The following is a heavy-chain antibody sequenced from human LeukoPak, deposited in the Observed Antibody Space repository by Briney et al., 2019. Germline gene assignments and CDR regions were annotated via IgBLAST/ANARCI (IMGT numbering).Heavy chain of an antibody. D-gene: IGHD2-15*01. Sequence: GESLKISCKGSGYSFTNYWIGWVRQMPGKGLEWMGIIYPGDSDIRYSPSFQGQVTISADKSISTAYLQWSSLKASDTAMYYCARRFSYCSGGRCYYNFDYWGQGTLVTVSS. CDR2: IYPGDSDI. CDR1: GYSFTNYW. J-gene: IGHJ4*02. V-gene: IGHV5-51*01. CDR3: ARRFSYCSGGRCYYNFDY.